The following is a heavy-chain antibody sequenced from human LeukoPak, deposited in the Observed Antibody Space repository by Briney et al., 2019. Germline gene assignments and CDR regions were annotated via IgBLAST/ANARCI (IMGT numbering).Heavy chain of an antibody. J-gene: IGHJ3*02. CDR3: AKDEFVASDFTGAFDI. CDR1: GYTFTDYY. CDR2: VDPEDGET. V-gene: IGHV1-69-2*01. Sequence: ASVKVSCKVSGYTFTDYYMHWVQQAPGKGLEWMGLVDPEDGETIYAEKFQGRVTITADTSTDTAYMELSSLRAEDMALYYCAKDEFVASDFTGAFDIWGQGTMVTVSS. D-gene: IGHD2-8*02.